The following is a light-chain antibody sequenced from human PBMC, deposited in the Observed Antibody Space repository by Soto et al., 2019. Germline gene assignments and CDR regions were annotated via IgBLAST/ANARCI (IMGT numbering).Light chain of an antibody. CDR1: SSNIGAGYD. CDR3: QSYDSRLSGV. J-gene: IGLJ1*01. CDR2: GNS. Sequence: QSVLTQPPSVSGAPGQRVTISCTGSSSNIGAGYDVHWYQQLPGTAPKLLLYGNSNRPSGVPDRFSGSKAGTSASLAITGLQAEDEADYYFQSYDSRLSGVFGTGTKLTVL. V-gene: IGLV1-40*01.